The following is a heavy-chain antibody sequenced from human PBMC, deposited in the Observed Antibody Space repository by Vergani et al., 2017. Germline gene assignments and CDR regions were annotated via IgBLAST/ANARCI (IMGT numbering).Heavy chain of an antibody. CDR3: TTDRYYDFWSGYPPGDY. CDR2: ISWNSGSI. J-gene: IGHJ4*02. D-gene: IGHD3-3*01. V-gene: IGHV3-9*01. Sequence: EVQLVESGGGLVQPGRSLRLSCAASGFTFDDYAMHWVRQAPGKGLEWVSGISWNSGSIGYADSVKGRFTISRDNAKNSLYLQMNSLKTEDTAVYYCTTDRYYDFWSGYPPGDYWGQGTLVTVSS. CDR1: GFTFDDYA.